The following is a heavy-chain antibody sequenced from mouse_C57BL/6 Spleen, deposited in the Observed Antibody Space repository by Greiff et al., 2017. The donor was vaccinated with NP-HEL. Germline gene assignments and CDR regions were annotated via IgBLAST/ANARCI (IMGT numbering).Heavy chain of an antibody. Sequence: EVKLQESGPGLVKPSQSLSLTCSVTGYSITSGYYWNWIRQFPGNKLEWMGYISYDGSNNYNPSLKNRISITRDTSKNQFFLKLNSVTTEDTATYYCASGGVKAFAYWGQGTLVTVSA. V-gene: IGHV3-6*01. CDR3: ASGGVKAFAY. CDR2: ISYDGSN. J-gene: IGHJ3*01. D-gene: IGHD2-2*01. CDR1: GYSITSGYY.